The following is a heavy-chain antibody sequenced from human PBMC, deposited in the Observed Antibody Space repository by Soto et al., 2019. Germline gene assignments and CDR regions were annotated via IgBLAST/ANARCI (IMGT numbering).Heavy chain of an antibody. J-gene: IGHJ6*02. CDR3: ARQYSSSWYGYYYYGMDV. V-gene: IGHV4-39*01. D-gene: IGHD6-13*01. CDR2: IYYSGST. Sequence: SETLSLTCTVSGGSISSSSYYWGWIRQPPGKGLEWIGSIYYSGSTYYNPSLKSRVTISVDTSKNQFSLKLSSVTAADTAVYYCARQYSSSWYGYYYYGMDVWGQGITVT. CDR1: GGSISSSSYY.